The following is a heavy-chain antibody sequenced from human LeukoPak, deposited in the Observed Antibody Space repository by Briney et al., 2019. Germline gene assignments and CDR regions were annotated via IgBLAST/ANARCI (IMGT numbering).Heavy chain of an antibody. D-gene: IGHD3-10*01. CDR2: INHSGST. Sequence: SETLSLTCAVYGGSFSGYYWSWIRQPPGKGLEWIGEINHSGSTNYNPSLKRRVTISVDTSKNQFSLKLSSVTAADTAVYYCARGRGRITMVRGVIAYFDYWGQGTLVTVSS. CDR1: GGSFSGYY. V-gene: IGHV4-34*01. CDR3: ARGRGRITMVRGVIAYFDY. J-gene: IGHJ4*02.